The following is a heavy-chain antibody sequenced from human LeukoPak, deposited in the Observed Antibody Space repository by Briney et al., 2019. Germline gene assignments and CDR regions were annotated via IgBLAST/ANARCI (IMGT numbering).Heavy chain of an antibody. CDR3: ARGLWIQLWLN. CDR2: INHSGST. Sequence: SETLSLTCAVYGGSFSGYYWSWIRQPPGKGLEWIGEINHSGSTNYNPSLKSRVTISVDTSKNQFSLKLSSVTAADTAVYYCARGLWIQLWLNWGQGTLVTVSS. V-gene: IGHV4-34*01. J-gene: IGHJ4*02. CDR1: GGSFSGYY. D-gene: IGHD5-18*01.